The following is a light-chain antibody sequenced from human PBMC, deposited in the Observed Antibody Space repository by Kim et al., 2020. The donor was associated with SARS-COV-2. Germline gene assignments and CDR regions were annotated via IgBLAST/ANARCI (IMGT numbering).Light chain of an antibody. CDR3: AAWDDRLKGV. J-gene: IGLJ3*02. Sequence: ELTQPPSTSGTPGQRVIISCSGSSSNIGPNAVNWYQQLPGTAPKLLIYSSTLRPSGVPDRFSGSKSGTSASLAISGLQSEDEGYYFCAAWDDRLKGVFGGGTQLTVL. V-gene: IGLV1-44*01. CDR2: SST. CDR1: SSNIGPNA.